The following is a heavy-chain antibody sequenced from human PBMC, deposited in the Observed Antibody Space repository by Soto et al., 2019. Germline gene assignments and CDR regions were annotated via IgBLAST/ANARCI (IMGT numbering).Heavy chain of an antibody. D-gene: IGHD1-7*01. CDR3: AKNQERELPRVIDF. CDR1: GFNFRLYE. V-gene: IGHV3-23*01. J-gene: IGHJ4*02. Sequence: PGGSLRLSCQASGFNFRLYEMHWVRKAPGGGLQCVSSMSGTSSTTYYADPVRGRFTNSKDRSKITRYLQMSSLRAEDTALYYCAKNQERELPRVIDFWGQGTLVTVSS. CDR2: MSGTSSTT.